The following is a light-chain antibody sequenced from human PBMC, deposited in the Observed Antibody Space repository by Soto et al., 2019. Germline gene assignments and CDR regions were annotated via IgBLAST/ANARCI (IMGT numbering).Light chain of an antibody. Sequence: QSVLTQPPSVSGAPGQRVTISCTGSSSNIGAGYDVHWYQQLPGTAPKLLIYGNSNRPSGVPDRFSCSKSGTSASLVITGVQADDEADYYCQCYDSSLSGSVVFGGGTKLTVL. J-gene: IGLJ2*01. CDR3: QCYDSSLSGSVV. V-gene: IGLV1-40*01. CDR1: SSNIGAGYD. CDR2: GNS.